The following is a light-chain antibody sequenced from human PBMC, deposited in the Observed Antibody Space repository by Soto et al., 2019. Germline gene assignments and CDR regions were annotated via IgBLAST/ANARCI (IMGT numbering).Light chain of an antibody. V-gene: IGKV3-11*01. Sequence: EIVLTQSPATLSLSPGERATLSCRASQSVNRYLAWYQQKPGQAPRLLIYDASNRATGVPARFSGSGSGTDFTLTISSLELEDFAIYYCHQRSNWPLTFGGGTKVDNK. J-gene: IGKJ4*02. CDR3: HQRSNWPLT. CDR2: DAS. CDR1: QSVNRY.